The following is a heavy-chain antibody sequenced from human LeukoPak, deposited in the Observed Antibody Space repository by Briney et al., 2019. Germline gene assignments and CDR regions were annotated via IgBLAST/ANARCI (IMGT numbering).Heavy chain of an antibody. CDR3: AGAPGRSSWRWFDP. J-gene: IGHJ5*02. Sequence: SETLSLTCTVSGGSVSSGSYYWSWIRQPPGKGLEWIGYIYYSGSTNYNPSLKSRVTISVDTSNNQFSLKLRSVTAADTAVYFCAGAPGRSSWRWFDPWGQGTLVTVSS. CDR2: IYYSGST. D-gene: IGHD6-13*01. CDR1: GGSVSSGSYY. V-gene: IGHV4-61*01.